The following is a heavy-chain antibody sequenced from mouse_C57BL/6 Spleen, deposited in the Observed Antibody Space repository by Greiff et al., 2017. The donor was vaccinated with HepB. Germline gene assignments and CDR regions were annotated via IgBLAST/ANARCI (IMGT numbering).Heavy chain of an antibody. D-gene: IGHD1-1*01. J-gene: IGHJ1*03. CDR1: GYSITSGYY. Sequence: VQLKESGPGLVKPSQSLSLTCSVTGYSITSGYYWNWIRQFPGNKLEWMGYISYDGSNNYNPYLKNRISITRDTSKNQFFLKLNSVTTEDTATYYCARSPRGSREGYFDVWGTGPTVTVSS. CDR3: ARSPRGSREGYFDV. V-gene: IGHV3-6*01. CDR2: ISYDGSN.